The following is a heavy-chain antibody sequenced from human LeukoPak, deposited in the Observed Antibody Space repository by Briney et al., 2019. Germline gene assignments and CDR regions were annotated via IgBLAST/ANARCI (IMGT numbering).Heavy chain of an antibody. CDR2: ISWNSGNT. D-gene: IGHD3-22*01. Sequence: GGSLRLSCAASGFTFDDYAMHWVRQAPGKGLEWVSGISWNSGNTGYVDSVKGRFTISRDNSKNTLYLQMNSLRAEDTAVYYCAKDDNYYDSSGYYVFDYWGQGTLVTVSS. J-gene: IGHJ4*02. V-gene: IGHV3-9*01. CDR1: GFTFDDYA. CDR3: AKDDNYYDSSGYYVFDY.